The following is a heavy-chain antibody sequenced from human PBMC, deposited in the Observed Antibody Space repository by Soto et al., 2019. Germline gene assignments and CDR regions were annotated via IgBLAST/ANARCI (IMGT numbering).Heavy chain of an antibody. CDR3: ARGGAVVKQKSSAFDI. J-gene: IGHJ3*02. D-gene: IGHD6-13*01. CDR1: GYGFTSYF. CDR2: INPTGGST. V-gene: IGHV1-46*01. Sequence: QMQLVQSGPEVKKPGASVIVSCKASGYGFTSYFIHAVRQAPGQGLEWMGVINPTGGSTTLAQKFQDRVSMTRDTSTATVFMEVRSLRSEDTAVYYCARGGAVVKQKSSAFDIWGQGTRVTVSS.